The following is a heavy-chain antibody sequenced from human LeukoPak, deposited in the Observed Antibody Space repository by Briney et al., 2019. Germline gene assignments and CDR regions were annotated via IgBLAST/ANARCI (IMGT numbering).Heavy chain of an antibody. J-gene: IGHJ4*02. CDR1: RYTFSSYA. V-gene: IGHV3-23*01. CDR3: AKRLTVTKPVDY. CDR2: ISGSGGST. D-gene: IGHD4-17*01. Sequence: GGSLRLSCAASRYTFSSYAMSWVRQVPGKGLEWVSAISGSGGSTYYADSVKGRFTISRDNSKNTLYLQMNSLRAEDTAVYYCAKRLTVTKPVDYWGQGTLVTVSS.